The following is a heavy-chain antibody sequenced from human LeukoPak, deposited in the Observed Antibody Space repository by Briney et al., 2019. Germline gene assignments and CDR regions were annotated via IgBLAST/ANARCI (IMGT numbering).Heavy chain of an antibody. Sequence: ASVKVSCKVSGYTLTELSMHWVRQAPGKGLEWMGGFDPEDGETIYAQKFQGRVTMTEDTSTDTAYMELSSLRSEDTAVYYCATPTYYYGSGSYYFDYWGQGTLVTVSS. V-gene: IGHV1-24*01. CDR1: GYTLTELS. D-gene: IGHD3-10*01. J-gene: IGHJ4*02. CDR3: ATPTYYYGSGSYYFDY. CDR2: FDPEDGET.